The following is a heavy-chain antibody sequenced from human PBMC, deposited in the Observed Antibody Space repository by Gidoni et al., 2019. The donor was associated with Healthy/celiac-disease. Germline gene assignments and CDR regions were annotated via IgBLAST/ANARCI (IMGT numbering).Heavy chain of an antibody. CDR2: ISGIGGST. CDR3: AKEKVVDYEVRWFDP. J-gene: IGHJ5*02. D-gene: IGHD4-17*01. Sequence: EVQLLESGGSLLRPGGSLRLRCAASGRTVSRYAMSWVRQAPGKGPEWVSAISGIGGSTSYADSVNGRFTISRDNSNTTLYLQMNSLRAEDPAVYYCAKEKVVDYEVRWFDPLCQGTLVTVSS. V-gene: IGHV3-23*01. CDR1: GRTVSRYA.